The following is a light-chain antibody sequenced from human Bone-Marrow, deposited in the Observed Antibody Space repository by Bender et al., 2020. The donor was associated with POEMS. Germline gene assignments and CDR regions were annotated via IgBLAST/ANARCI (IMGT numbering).Light chain of an antibody. CDR3: CSYARGYSVV. CDR1: SPNIGRNT. CDR2: TND. J-gene: IGLJ2*01. V-gene: IGLV1-44*01. Sequence: QSVLTQPPSASGTPGQRVTISCSASSPNIGRNTVNWYQQLPGTAPKLLIYTNDQRPSGVPDRFSGSKSGTSASLAISGLQSEDEADYYCCSYARGYSVVFGGGTKLTVL.